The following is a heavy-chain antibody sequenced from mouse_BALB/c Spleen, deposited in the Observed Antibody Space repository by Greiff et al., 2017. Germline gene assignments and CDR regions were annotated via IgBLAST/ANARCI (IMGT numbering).Heavy chain of an antibody. V-gene: IGHV3-2*02. CDR3: ARRANSHYFDY. CDR1: GYSITSDYA. Sequence: EVQRVESGPGLVKPSQSLSLTCTVTGYSITSDYAWNWIRQFPGNKLEWMGYISYSGSTSYNPSLKSRISITRDTSKNQFFLQLNSVTTEDTATYYCARRANSHYFDYWGQGTTLTVSS. CDR2: ISYSGST. D-gene: IGHD3-3*01. J-gene: IGHJ2*01.